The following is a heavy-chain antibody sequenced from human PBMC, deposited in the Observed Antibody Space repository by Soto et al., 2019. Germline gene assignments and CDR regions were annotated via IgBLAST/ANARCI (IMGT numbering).Heavy chain of an antibody. CDR1: GFTFSSYG. Sequence: QVQLVESGGGVVQPGRSLRLSCAASGFTFSSYGMHWVRQAPGKGLEWVAGIWYDGSNKYYADSVKGRFTISRDNSKNTLYLQMNSLRAEDTAVYYCARDRQAMARRGSYYYYGMDVWGQGTTVTVSS. D-gene: IGHD5-18*01. CDR2: IWYDGSNK. J-gene: IGHJ6*02. CDR3: ARDRQAMARRGSYYYYGMDV. V-gene: IGHV3-33*01.